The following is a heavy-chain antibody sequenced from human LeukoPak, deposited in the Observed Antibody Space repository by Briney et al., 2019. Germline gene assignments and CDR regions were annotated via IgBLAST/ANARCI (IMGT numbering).Heavy chain of an antibody. CDR3: ARNYGGAYYLDY. D-gene: IGHD4/OR15-4a*01. Sequence: SETLSLTCTVSGGSISSSSYYWAWIRQPPGKGLEWIGNIYYSGSTYYNPSLKSRVTMSVDTSKNQFSLKLSSVTAADTAVYYCARNYGGAYYLDYWGQGTLVTVSS. J-gene: IGHJ4*02. V-gene: IGHV4-39*07. CDR2: IYYSGST. CDR1: GGSISSSSYY.